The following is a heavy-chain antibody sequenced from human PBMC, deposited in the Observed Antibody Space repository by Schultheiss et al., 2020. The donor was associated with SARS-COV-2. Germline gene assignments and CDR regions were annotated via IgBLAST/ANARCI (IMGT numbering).Heavy chain of an antibody. J-gene: IGHJ6*02. D-gene: IGHD6-13*01. Sequence: SLKISCAASGITFDDYAMHWVRQAPGKGLEWVSGISWNSGSIGYADSVKGRFTISRDNAKNSLYLQMNSLRAEDTALYYCAKSTSSSSWYYYYYGMDVWGQGTTVTVSS. CDR3: AKSTSSSSWYYYYYGMDV. CDR2: ISWNSGSI. V-gene: IGHV3-9*01. CDR1: GITFDDYA.